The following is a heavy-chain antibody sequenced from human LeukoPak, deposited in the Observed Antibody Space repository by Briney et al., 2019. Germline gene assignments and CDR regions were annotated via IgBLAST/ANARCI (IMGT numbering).Heavy chain of an antibody. J-gene: IGHJ3*02. CDR3: ARGYRGVVPAAIPPQAFDI. Sequence: PSETLSLACTVSGGSISSYYWSWIRQPPGKGLEWIGYIYTSGSTNYNPSLKSRVTISVDTSKNQFSLKLSSVTAADTAVYYCARGYRGVVPAAIPPQAFDIWGQGTMVTVSS. CDR1: GGSISSYY. CDR2: IYTSGST. D-gene: IGHD2-2*01. V-gene: IGHV4-4*09.